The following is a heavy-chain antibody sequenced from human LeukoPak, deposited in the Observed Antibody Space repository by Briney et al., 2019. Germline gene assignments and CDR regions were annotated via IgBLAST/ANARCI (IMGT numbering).Heavy chain of an antibody. Sequence: SETLSLTCTVSGGSISSYYWSWLRQPPGKGLEWIGYIYYSGSTNYNPSLKSRVTISVDTSKNQFSLKLSSVSAADTAVYYCASSYDILTYFDYWGQGTLVTVSS. CDR1: GGSISSYY. J-gene: IGHJ4*02. CDR3: ASSYDILTYFDY. V-gene: IGHV4-59*08. D-gene: IGHD3-9*01. CDR2: IYYSGST.